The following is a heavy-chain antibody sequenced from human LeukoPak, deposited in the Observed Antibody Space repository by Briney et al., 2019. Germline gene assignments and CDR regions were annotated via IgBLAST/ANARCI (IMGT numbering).Heavy chain of an antibody. D-gene: IGHD1-1*01. J-gene: IGHJ4*02. CDR1: GGAISNYL. Sequence: SETLSLTCTVSGGAISNYLWSWIRQPAGKGLEWIGLIYPTGITSYNPSFKSRVTMLIDTSKHHFSLMLTSVTAADTAVYYCARETADLGRSLDSWGQGTLVTVSS. CDR3: ARETADLGRSLDS. V-gene: IGHV4-4*07. CDR2: IYPTGIT.